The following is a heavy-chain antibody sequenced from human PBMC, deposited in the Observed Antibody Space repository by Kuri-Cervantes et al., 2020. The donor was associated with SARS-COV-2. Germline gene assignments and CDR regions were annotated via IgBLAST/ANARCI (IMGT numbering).Heavy chain of an antibody. J-gene: IGHJ6*03. Sequence: LSLTCAASGFTFSSYEMNWVRQPPGKGLEWVSYISSSGSTIYYADSVKGRFTISRDNAKNSLYLQMNSLRAEDTAVYYCARDPAAGLYYYYMDVWGKGTTVTVSS. D-gene: IGHD6-13*01. CDR2: ISSSGSTI. CDR1: GFTFSSYE. CDR3: ARDPAAGLYYYYMDV. V-gene: IGHV3-48*03.